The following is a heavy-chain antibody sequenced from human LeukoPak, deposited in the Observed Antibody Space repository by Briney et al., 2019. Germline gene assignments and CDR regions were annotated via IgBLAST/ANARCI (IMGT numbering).Heavy chain of an antibody. J-gene: IGHJ4*02. V-gene: IGHV3-23*01. Sequence: GGSLRLSCAASGITFSSYAMRWVRQAPGKGLEWVSAISGSGGSTYYADSVKGRFTISRDNSKNTLYLQMNSLRAEDTAVYYCAKDSHDTTMANLPSAYWGQGTLVTVSS. D-gene: IGHD5-18*01. CDR3: AKDSHDTTMANLPSAY. CDR2: ISGSGGST. CDR1: GITFSSYA.